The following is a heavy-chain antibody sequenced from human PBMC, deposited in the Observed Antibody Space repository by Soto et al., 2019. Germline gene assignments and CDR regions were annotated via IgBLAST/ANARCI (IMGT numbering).Heavy chain of an antibody. Sequence: PGGSLRLSCAASGFTFSSYEMNWVRQDPGKGLEWVSYISNSGSTIYYADSVKGRFTVSRDNAKNSLYLQMNSLRAEDTAVYYCARAPRYDYHGSGVDYWGQGTLVSVSS. V-gene: IGHV3-48*03. D-gene: IGHD3-22*01. J-gene: IGHJ4*02. CDR3: ARAPRYDYHGSGVDY. CDR2: ISNSGSTI. CDR1: GFTFSSYE.